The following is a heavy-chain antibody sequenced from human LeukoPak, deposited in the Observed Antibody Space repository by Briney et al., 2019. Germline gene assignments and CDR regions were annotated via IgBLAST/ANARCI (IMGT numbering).Heavy chain of an antibody. CDR1: GFTFSSYA. D-gene: IGHD1-26*01. CDR2: ISSSSSYM. J-gene: IGHJ4*02. V-gene: IGHV3-21*01. CDR3: ARGQAIVGATNY. Sequence: GGSLRLSCAASGFTFSSYAMSWVRQAPGKGLEWVSSISSSSSYMYYADSVKGRFTISRDNAKNSLYLQMNSLRAEDTAVYYCARGQAIVGATNYWGQGTLVTVSS.